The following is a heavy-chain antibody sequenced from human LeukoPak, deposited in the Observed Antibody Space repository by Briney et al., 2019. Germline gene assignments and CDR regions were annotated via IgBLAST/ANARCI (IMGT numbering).Heavy chain of an antibody. Sequence: GGSLRLSCAASGFTFSSYAMNWVRQAPGKGLEWVSTISGSGGSTYYADSVKGRFTISRDNSKNTLYLQMNNLRAEDTAVYYCAKDPAGGASSDYYYPSFDYWGQGTLVTVSS. V-gene: IGHV3-23*01. CDR1: GFTFSSYA. D-gene: IGHD3-22*01. J-gene: IGHJ4*02. CDR3: AKDPAGGASSDYYYPSFDY. CDR2: ISGSGGST.